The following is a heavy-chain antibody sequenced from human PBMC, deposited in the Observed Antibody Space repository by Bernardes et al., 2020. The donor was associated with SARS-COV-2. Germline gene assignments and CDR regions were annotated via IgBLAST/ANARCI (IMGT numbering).Heavy chain of an antibody. V-gene: IGHV3-23*01. CDR2: ISGSCSRT. CDR3: AIPGGD. Sequence: GWSLRRSCAASGFPFRSSAMGLVRQSPWKGLDWFSTISGSCSRTYYADSVKGRFTISRDNSKNTLILQMNSLRVDDTATYYCAIPGGDWGQGTLVTVSS. D-gene: IGHD3-16*01. J-gene: IGHJ4*02. CDR1: GFPFRSSA.